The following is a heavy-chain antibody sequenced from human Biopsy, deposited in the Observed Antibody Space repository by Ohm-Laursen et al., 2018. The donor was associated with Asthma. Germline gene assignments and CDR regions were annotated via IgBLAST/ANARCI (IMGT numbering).Heavy chain of an antibody. CDR2: IYSKQNR. J-gene: IGHJ4*01. Sequence: ATQTLTQTCSFYGFSLTNPRQGAGWIRQSPGKATQMIAVIYSKQNRDYNPTLQHRLSISQDPRKNRVLLVMSDADPADTATYFCVHAVRSSDLLTDSYISYVDFWGLGLQVAVSS. V-gene: IGHV2-5*01. CDR1: GFSLTNPRQG. D-gene: IGHD3/OR15-3a*01. CDR3: VHAVRSSDLLTDSYISYVDF.